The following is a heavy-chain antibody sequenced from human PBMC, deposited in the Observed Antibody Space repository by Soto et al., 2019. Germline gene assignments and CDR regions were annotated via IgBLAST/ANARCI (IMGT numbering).Heavy chain of an antibody. J-gene: IGHJ4*02. CDR3: ARNPGIAVAVFEY. Sequence: ASVKVSCKASGGTFSSYAISWVRQAPGQGLEWMGGIIPIFGTANYAQKFQGRVTITADESTSTAYMELSSLRSEDTAVYYCARNPGIAVAVFEYWGQGTLVTVSS. CDR2: IIPIFGTA. V-gene: IGHV1-69*13. CDR1: GGTFSSYA. D-gene: IGHD6-19*01.